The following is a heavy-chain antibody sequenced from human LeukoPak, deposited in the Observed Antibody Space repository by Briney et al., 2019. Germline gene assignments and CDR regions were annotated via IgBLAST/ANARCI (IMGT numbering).Heavy chain of an antibody. V-gene: IGHV4-34*01. CDR1: GGSFSGYY. Sequence: SETLSLTCAVYGGSFSGYYWSWIRQPPGKGLEWIGEINHSGSTNYNPSLKSRVTISVDTPKNQFSLKLSSVTAADTAVYYCARGVVGATDYFDYWGQGTLVTVSS. J-gene: IGHJ4*02. CDR3: ARGVVGATDYFDY. D-gene: IGHD1-26*01. CDR2: INHSGST.